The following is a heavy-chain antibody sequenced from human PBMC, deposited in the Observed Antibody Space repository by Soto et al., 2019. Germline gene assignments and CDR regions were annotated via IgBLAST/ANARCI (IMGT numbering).Heavy chain of an antibody. CDR1: GFTFSGSA. V-gene: IGHV3-73*01. CDR2: IRSKANSYAT. Sequence: GGSLRLSCAASGFTFSGSAMHWVRQASGKGLEWVGRIRSKANSYATAYAASVKGRFTISRDDSKNTAYLQMNSLKTEDTAVYYCTSIAAASGTPYYYYGMDVWGQGTTVTVSS. J-gene: IGHJ6*02. CDR3: TSIAAASGTPYYYYGMDV. D-gene: IGHD6-13*01.